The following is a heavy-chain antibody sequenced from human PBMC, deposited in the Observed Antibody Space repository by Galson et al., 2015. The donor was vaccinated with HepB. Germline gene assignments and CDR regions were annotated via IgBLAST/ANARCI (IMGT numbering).Heavy chain of an antibody. CDR1: GYTFTGYY. V-gene: IGHV1-2*06. J-gene: IGHJ5*02. D-gene: IGHD6-13*01. CDR2: INPNSGGT. CDR3: ARKAAVGVYNLFDP. Sequence: SVKVSCKASGYTFTGYYMHWVRQAPGQGLEWMGRINPNSGGTNYAQKFQGRVTMTRDTSISTAYMELSRLRSDDTAVYYCARKAAVGVYNLFDPWSQGTLVTVSS.